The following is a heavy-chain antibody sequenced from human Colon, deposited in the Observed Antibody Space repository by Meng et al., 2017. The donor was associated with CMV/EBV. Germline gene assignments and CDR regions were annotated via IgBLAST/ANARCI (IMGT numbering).Heavy chain of an antibody. Sequence: HRQLRRSGPGLVKPSETLSLTCPVSGGSISSSSDYWGWIRQPPGKGLEWIGSIYYIGSTYYNPSLKSRVTISVDTSKNQFSLKLSSVTAADTAVYYCARAAAAGEYYFDYWGQGTLVTVSS. CDR3: ARAAAAGEYYFDY. CDR2: IYYIGST. CDR1: GGSISSSSDY. V-gene: IGHV4-39*07. D-gene: IGHD6-13*01. J-gene: IGHJ4*02.